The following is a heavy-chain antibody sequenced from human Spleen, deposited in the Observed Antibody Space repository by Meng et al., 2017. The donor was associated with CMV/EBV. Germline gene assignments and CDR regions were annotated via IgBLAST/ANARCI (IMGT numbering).Heavy chain of an antibody. CDR3: AKGVRGLKADRLYYFDY. V-gene: IGHV3-23*03. CDR2: IYSGGGST. CDR1: GFTFISYG. Sequence: ETLSLTXAASGFTFISYGMSWVRQAPGKGLEWVSVIYSGGGSTYYADSVKGRFTISRDNSKKTLYLQMNSLRVEDTAVYYCAKGVRGLKADRLYYFDYWGQGTLVTVSS. J-gene: IGHJ4*02. D-gene: IGHD6-6*01.